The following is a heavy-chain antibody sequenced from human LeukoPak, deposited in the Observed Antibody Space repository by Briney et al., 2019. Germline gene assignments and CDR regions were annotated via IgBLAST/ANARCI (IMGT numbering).Heavy chain of an antibody. CDR2: MNPNSGNT. CDR3: ARELQNYDFWSGYYKDGMDV. D-gene: IGHD3-3*01. V-gene: IGHV1-8*01. J-gene: IGHJ6*02. Sequence: ASVKVSCKASGYTFTSYDTNWVRQATGQGLEWMGWMNPNSGNTGYAQKFQGRVTMTRNTSISTAYMELSSLRSEDTAVYYCARELQNYDFWSGYYKDGMDVWGQGTTVTVSS. CDR1: GYTFTSYD.